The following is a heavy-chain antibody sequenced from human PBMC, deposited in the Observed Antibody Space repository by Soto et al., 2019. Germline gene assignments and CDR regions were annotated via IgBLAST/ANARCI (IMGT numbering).Heavy chain of an antibody. V-gene: IGHV3-23*01. CDR1: GFTFGSYA. CDR2: ISGSGGST. CDR3: ASTGLSEGGYVDY. Sequence: GGSLRHSSADSGFTFGSYAMSWVRQAPGKGLEWVSAISGSGGSTYYADSVKGRFTISRDNSKNTLYLQMNSLRAEDTAVYYCASTGLSEGGYVDYWGQGTLVTVSS. D-gene: IGHD2-15*01. J-gene: IGHJ4*02.